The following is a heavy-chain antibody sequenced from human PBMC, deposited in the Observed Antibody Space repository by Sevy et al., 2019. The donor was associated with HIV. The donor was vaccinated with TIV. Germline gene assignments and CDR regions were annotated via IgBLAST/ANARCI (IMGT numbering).Heavy chain of an antibody. Sequence: ASVKVSCKASGYTFTSYGISWVRQAPGQGLEWMGWISAYNGNTNYAQKLQGRGTMTTDTSTSTAYMELRGLRSDDTAVYYCAGDPNYYDSSGYRRFDIWGQGTMVTVSS. CDR2: ISAYNGNT. J-gene: IGHJ3*02. D-gene: IGHD3-22*01. CDR1: GYTFTSYG. V-gene: IGHV1-18*01. CDR3: AGDPNYYDSSGYRRFDI.